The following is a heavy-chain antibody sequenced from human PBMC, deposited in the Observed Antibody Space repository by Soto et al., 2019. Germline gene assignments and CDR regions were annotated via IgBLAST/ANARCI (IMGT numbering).Heavy chain of an antibody. CDR1: GASISSINW. D-gene: IGHD3-10*01. V-gene: IGHV4-4*02. J-gene: IGHJ4*02. CDR2: IHHGGST. Sequence: SETLSLTCAVSGASISSINWWSWFRQAPGKGPEWIGEIHHGGSTNYNPSLESRVTISVDKSKNQFSLKLTSVTAADTAVYYCARYDYGSGNDYNIDYWGQGTLVTVS. CDR3: ARYDYGSGNDYNIDY.